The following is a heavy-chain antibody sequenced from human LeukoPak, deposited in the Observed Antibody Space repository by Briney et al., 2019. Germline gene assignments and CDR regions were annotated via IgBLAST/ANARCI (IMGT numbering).Heavy chain of an antibody. V-gene: IGHV3-9*01. D-gene: IGHD2-21*02. CDR3: AKAPALHYYFDY. J-gene: IGHJ4*02. CDR1: GFTFDDYA. Sequence: GRSLRLSCAASGFTFDDYAMHWVRQAPGKGLEWVSGISWNSGSIGYADSVKGRFTISRDNAKNSLYLQMNSLRAEVTALYYCAKAPALHYYFDYWGQGTLVTVSS. CDR2: ISWNSGSI.